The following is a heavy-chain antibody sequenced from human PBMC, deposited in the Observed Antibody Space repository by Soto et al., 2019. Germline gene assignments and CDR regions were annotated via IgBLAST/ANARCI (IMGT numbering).Heavy chain of an antibody. CDR3: TTVDVIAAAGPEYYYYYGMDV. J-gene: IGHJ6*02. CDR1: GFTFSNAW. Sequence: PGGSLRLSCAASGFTFSNAWRNWVRQAPGKGLEWVGRIKSKTDGGTTDYAAPVKGRFTISRDDPKNTLYLQMNSLKTEDTAVYYCTTVDVIAAAGPEYYYYYGMDVWGQGTTVTVSS. V-gene: IGHV3-15*07. CDR2: IKSKTDGGTT. D-gene: IGHD6-25*01.